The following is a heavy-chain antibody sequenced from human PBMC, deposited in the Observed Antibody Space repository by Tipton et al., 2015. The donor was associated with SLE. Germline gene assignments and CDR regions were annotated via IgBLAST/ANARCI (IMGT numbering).Heavy chain of an antibody. CDR3: ARHMTDDARGMDV. Sequence: TLSLTCTVSGGSISSSSYYWGWIRQPPGKGLEWIGSIYYSGSTYYNPSLKSRVTISVDTSKNQFSLKLSSVTAADPAVYYCARHMTDDARGMDVWGQGTTVTVSS. CDR1: GGSISSSSYY. D-gene: IGHD1-1*01. V-gene: IGHV4-39*07. CDR2: IYYSGST. J-gene: IGHJ6*02.